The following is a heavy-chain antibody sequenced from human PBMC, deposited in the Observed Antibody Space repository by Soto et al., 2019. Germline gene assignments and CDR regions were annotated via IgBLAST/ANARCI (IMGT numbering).Heavy chain of an antibody. V-gene: IGHV4-59*01. D-gene: IGHD3-10*01. J-gene: IGHJ6*03. CDR1: GGSISSYY. CDR2: IYYSGST. Sequence: PSETLSLTCTVSGGSISSYYWSWIRQPPGKGLEWIGYIYYSGSTNYNPSLKSRVTISVDTSKNQFSLKLSSVTAADTAVYYCARGKYYGSGAYMDVWGKGTTVTVS. CDR3: ARGKYYGSGAYMDV.